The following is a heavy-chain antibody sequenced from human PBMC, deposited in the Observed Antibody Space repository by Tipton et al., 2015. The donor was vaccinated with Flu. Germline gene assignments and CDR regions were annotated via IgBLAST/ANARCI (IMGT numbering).Heavy chain of an antibody. CDR1: RGSINSYY. CDR2: VYYSGGSP. J-gene: IGHJ5*02. Sequence: TLSLTCTVSRGSINSYYWSWIRQSPGKGLEWIGSVYYSGGSPNYNPSFKSRVTISVDRSENQFSLKLSSVTAADTAVYYCARYGSTSYNVWFGPWGQGTLITVSS. CDR3: ARYGSTSYNVWFGP. V-gene: IGHV4-59*08. D-gene: IGHD3-10*01.